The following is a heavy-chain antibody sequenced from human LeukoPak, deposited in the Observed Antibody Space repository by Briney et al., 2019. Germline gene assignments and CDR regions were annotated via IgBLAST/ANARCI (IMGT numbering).Heavy chain of an antibody. D-gene: IGHD3-22*01. CDR1: GFTFSSYG. CDR2: ISYDGSNK. Sequence: GGSLRLSCAASGFTFSSYGMHWVRQAPGKGLEWVAVISYDGSNKYYADSVKGRFTISSDNSKNTLYLQMNSLRAEDTAVYYRAKDRPGDYYDSSGLDYWGQGTLVTVSS. J-gene: IGHJ4*02. V-gene: IGHV3-30*18. CDR3: AKDRPGDYYDSSGLDY.